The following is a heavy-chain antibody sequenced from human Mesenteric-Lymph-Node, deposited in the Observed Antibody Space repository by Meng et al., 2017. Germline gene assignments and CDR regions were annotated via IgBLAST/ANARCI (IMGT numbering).Heavy chain of an antibody. D-gene: IGHD6-13*01. V-gene: IGHV4-59*01. Sequence: SETLSLTCTVSGGSISSYYWSWIRQPPGKGLEWIGSIYYSGSPTFYNPSLKSRVTMSTDTSKNQFSLKLRSVTAADTAKYYCARAISRIAAAGTLGLIFDYWGQGAQVTVSS. CDR3: ARAISRIAAAGTLGLIFDY. J-gene: IGHJ4*02. CDR1: GGSISSYY. CDR2: IYYSGSPT.